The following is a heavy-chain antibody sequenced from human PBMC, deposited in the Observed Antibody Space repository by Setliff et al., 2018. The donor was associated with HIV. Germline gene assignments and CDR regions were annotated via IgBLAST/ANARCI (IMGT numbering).Heavy chain of an antibody. CDR2: INTGNGNT. V-gene: IGHV1-3*04. CDR1: EYTFNSYA. CDR3: ARSLGDPPYYYGSGSYDNSGY. Sequence: ASVKVSCKASEYTFNSYAMHWVRQAPGQRPEWMGWINTGNGNTRHSQKFHGRVTITRDTPASTACMELSSLRSEDTAVYYCARSLGDPPYYYGSGSYDNSGYWGQGTPVTVSS. D-gene: IGHD3-10*01. J-gene: IGHJ4*02.